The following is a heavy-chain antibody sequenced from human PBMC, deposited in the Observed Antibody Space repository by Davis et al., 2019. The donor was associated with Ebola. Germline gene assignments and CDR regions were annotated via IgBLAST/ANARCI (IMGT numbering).Heavy chain of an antibody. CDR3: ARGDRDDYVWGSYRRYFDY. Sequence: PGGSLRLSCAASGFTFSSYEMNWVRQAPGKGLEWISYISSSGSTIYYADSVKGRFTISRDHAKNSLYLQMNSLRAEDTAVYYCARGDRDDYVWGSYRRYFDYWGQGTLVTVSS. CDR2: ISSSGSTI. D-gene: IGHD3-16*02. CDR1: GFTFSSYE. J-gene: IGHJ4*02. V-gene: IGHV3-48*03.